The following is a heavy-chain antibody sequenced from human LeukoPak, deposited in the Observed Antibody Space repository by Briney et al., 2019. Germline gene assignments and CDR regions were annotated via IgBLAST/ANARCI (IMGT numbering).Heavy chain of an antibody. J-gene: IGHJ4*02. CDR2: MNPNSGNT. CDR3: ASGEWLLCPLCY. V-gene: IGHV1-8*03. D-gene: IGHD3-3*01. CDR1: GYTFTSYD. Sequence: ASVKVSCKASGYTFTSYDINWVRQATGQGLEWMGWMNPNSGNTGYAQKFQGRVTITRNTSISTAYMELSSLRSEDTAVYYCASGEWLLCPLCYWGQGTLVTVSS.